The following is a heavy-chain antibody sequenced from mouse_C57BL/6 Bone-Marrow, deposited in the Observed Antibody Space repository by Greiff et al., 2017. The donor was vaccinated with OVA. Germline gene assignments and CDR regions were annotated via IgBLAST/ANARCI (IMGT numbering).Heavy chain of an antibody. Sequence: QVQLKESGPELVKPGASVKISCKASGYAFSSSWMNWVKQRPGKGLEWIGRIYPGDGDTNYNGKFKGKATLTADKSSSTAYMQLSSLTSEDSAVYFCARCYYGSSHFFDVWGTGTTVTVSS. CDR1: GYAFSSSW. V-gene: IGHV1-82*01. J-gene: IGHJ1*03. CDR2: IYPGDGDT. CDR3: ARCYYGSSHFFDV. D-gene: IGHD1-1*01.